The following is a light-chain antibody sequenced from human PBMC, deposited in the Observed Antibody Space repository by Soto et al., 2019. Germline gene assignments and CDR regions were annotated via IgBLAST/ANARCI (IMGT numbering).Light chain of an antibody. CDR3: EPYISYRGT. V-gene: IGKV1-13*02. Sequence: AIQLTQSPSSLSASVGDRVTITCRASQGISSALAWYQQKPGKAPKLLIYDASRLESGVPSRFSDRRTRTDFTHNISRHQSANFVTYFCEPYISYRGTVGVVTKVDSK. CDR1: QGISSA. CDR2: DAS. J-gene: IGKJ4*01.